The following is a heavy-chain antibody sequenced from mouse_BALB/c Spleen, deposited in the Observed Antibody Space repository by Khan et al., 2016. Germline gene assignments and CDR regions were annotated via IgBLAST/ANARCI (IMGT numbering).Heavy chain of an antibody. CDR2: ISPDSSTI. Sequence: EVKLLESGGGLVQPGGSLKLSCAASGFDFSGYWMSWVRQAPGKGLDWLGEISPDSSTINYTPSLKDLFIISRDNAKNTLYLQMSKVRSEDTALYYGAGPVYTRAMDYWGQRTSVTVSS. J-gene: IGHJ4*01. CDR3: AGPVYTRAMDY. V-gene: IGHV4-1*02. CDR1: GFDFSGYW.